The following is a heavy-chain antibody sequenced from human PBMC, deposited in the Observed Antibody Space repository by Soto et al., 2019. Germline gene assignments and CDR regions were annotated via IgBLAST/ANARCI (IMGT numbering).Heavy chain of an antibody. CDR1: GFTFSSYW. D-gene: IGHD1-26*01. J-gene: IGHJ6*02. Sequence: GGSLRLSCAASGFTFSSYWMSWVRQAPGKGLEWVANIKQDGSEKYYVDSVKGRFTISRDNAKNSLYLQMNSLRAEDTAVYYCARDSGSYYHYYYYGMDVWGQGTTVTVSS. V-gene: IGHV3-7*01. CDR2: IKQDGSEK. CDR3: ARDSGSYYHYYYYGMDV.